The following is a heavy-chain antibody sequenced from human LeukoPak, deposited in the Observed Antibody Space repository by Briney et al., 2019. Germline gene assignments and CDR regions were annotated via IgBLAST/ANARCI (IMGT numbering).Heavy chain of an antibody. Sequence: PGGSLRLSCAASGFTFSSYEMNWVRQAPGKGLEWVSYISSSGSTIYYADSVKGRFTISRDNAKNSLYLQMNSLRAEDTAVYYCARGVGIVGATHGGIDYWGQGTLVTVSS. CDR1: GFTFSSYE. J-gene: IGHJ4*02. V-gene: IGHV3-48*03. CDR3: ARGVGIVGATHGGIDY. CDR2: ISSSGSTI. D-gene: IGHD1-26*01.